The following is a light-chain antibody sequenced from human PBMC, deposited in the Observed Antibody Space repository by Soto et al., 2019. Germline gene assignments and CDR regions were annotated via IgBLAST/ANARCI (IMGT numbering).Light chain of an antibody. CDR1: QSVGKY. CDR2: DAS. V-gene: IGKV3-11*01. CDR3: QQRFNWPRT. J-gene: IGKJ1*01. Sequence: EIVMPQSPATLSLSPGERASLSCRASQSVGKYLVWYQQKPGQAPRLLIYDASKRITGIPASFSGSGSVTDFTLTIGSLEPEDFAVYYCQQRFNWPRTFGQGTKVEIK.